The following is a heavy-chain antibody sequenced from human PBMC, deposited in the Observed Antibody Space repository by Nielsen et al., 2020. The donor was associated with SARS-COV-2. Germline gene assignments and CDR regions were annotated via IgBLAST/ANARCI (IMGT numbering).Heavy chain of an antibody. CDR2: INPNSGGT. D-gene: IGHD3-16*01. Sequence: ASVKVSCKASGYTFTVYYMHWVRQAPGQGLEWMGRINPNSGGTNYAQKFQGRVTMTRDTSISTAYMELSRLRSDDTAVYYCARDLEWDDYVWGTLWGQGTLVTVSS. V-gene: IGHV1-2*06. CDR1: GYTFTVYY. J-gene: IGHJ4*02. CDR3: ARDLEWDDYVWGTL.